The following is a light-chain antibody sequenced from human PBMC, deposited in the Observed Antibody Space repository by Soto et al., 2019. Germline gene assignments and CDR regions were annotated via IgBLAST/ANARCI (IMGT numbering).Light chain of an antibody. CDR2: GAT. Sequence: DIQMTQSPSSLSASAGDRVTITCRASQSISSYLNWYQQKPGEAPKLLIYGATRLQRGVPSRFSGGGSGTDFSLTINNLQPEDFATYYCQQSDSSPRTFGQGTKVEIK. CDR3: QQSDSSPRT. CDR1: QSISSY. J-gene: IGKJ1*01. V-gene: IGKV1-39*01.